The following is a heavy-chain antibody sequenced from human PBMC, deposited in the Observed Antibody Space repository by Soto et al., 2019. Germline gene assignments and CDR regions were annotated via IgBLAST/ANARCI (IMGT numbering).Heavy chain of an antibody. V-gene: IGHV1-69*01. CDR3: ARGHSGSYYYYGMDV. Sequence: QVQLVQSGAEVKKPGSSVKVSCKASGGTFSRYAISWVRQAPGQGLEWMGGIIPIFGTANYAQKFQGRVTITADESTSTAYMELISLRSEDTAVYYCARGHSGSYYYYGMDVWGPGTTVTVSS. J-gene: IGHJ6*02. CDR1: GGTFSRYA. D-gene: IGHD1-26*01. CDR2: IIPIFGTA.